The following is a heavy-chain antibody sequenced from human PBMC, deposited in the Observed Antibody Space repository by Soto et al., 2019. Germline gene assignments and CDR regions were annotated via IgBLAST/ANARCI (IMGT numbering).Heavy chain of an antibody. Sequence: ASVKVSCKVSGYTLTELSMHWVRQAPGKGLEWMGGFDPEDGETIYAQKFQGRVTMTEDTSTDTAYMELSSLRSEDTAVYYCATVATYYDDIWGSYRYNQYFDSWGQGTLVTVSS. D-gene: IGHD3-16*02. J-gene: IGHJ4*02. CDR2: FDPEDGET. CDR3: ATVATYYDDIWGSYRYNQYFDS. V-gene: IGHV1-24*01. CDR1: GYTLTELS.